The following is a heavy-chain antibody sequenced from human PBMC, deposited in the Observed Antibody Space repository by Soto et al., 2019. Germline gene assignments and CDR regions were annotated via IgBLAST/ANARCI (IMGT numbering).Heavy chain of an antibody. V-gene: IGHV1-18*01. Sequence: QVQLVQSGSEVKNPGSSVKVSCKASGYPFSGYAIGWVRQAPGQGLELMGWISAQNGNTNFAQKSQGRATTTTDRSTRTAYMELRSLRSDDTAVYYCARPSTNYGDSGWSFPYWGQGTLVPVSS. J-gene: IGHJ4*02. CDR1: GYPFSGYA. CDR2: ISAQNGNT. D-gene: IGHD4-17*01. CDR3: ARPSTNYGDSGWSFPY.